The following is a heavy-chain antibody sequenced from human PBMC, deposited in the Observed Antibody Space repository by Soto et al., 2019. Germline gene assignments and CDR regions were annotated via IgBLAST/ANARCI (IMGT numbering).Heavy chain of an antibody. V-gene: IGHV3-23*01. CDR2: ISGIGGNT. Sequence: PGGSLRLSCAASGFTFSNYAMTWVRQAPGKGLEWVSLISGIGGNTYYADSVKGRFTISRDNSKNTLYMQVNSLRAEDTAIYYCAKSLHNWTYIPDYCGQGTLVTVSS. CDR3: AKSLHNWTYIPDY. CDR1: GFTFSNYA. D-gene: IGHD1-7*01. J-gene: IGHJ4*02.